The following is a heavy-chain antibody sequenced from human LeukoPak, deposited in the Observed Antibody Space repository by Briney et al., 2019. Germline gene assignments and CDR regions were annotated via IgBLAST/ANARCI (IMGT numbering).Heavy chain of an antibody. CDR1: GYTFTGYY. V-gene: IGHV1-2*02. Sequence: ASVNVSCKASGYTFTGYYMHWVRQAPGQGLEWMGWINPNSGGTNYAQKFQGRVTMTRDTSISTAYMELSRLRSDDTAVYYCARDGVGISSWYGRPYYYYYMDVWGKGTTVTISS. J-gene: IGHJ6*03. D-gene: IGHD6-13*01. CDR3: ARDGVGISSWYGRPYYYYYMDV. CDR2: INPNSGGT.